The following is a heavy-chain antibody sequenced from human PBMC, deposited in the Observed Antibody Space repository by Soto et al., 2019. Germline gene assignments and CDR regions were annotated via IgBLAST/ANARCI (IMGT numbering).Heavy chain of an antibody. D-gene: IGHD1-26*01. J-gene: IGHJ5*01. CDR3: ARDPVGGNLFDS. CDR2: INPYNGNT. CDR1: GYTFTSYG. Sequence: ASVKVSCKASGYTFTSYGISWVRQAPGQGLEWMGWINPYNGNTNYAQKLQGRVTMTTDTSTSTAYMELRSLRSDDTAVYYCARDPVGGNLFDSWGQGTLVTVSS. V-gene: IGHV1-18*01.